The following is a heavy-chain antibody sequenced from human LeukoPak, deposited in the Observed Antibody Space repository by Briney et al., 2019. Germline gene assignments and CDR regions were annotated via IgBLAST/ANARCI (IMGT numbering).Heavy chain of an antibody. CDR3: ARDSKRYYDSSGYFYYYGMDV. D-gene: IGHD3-22*01. CDR2: IYYSWST. CDR1: GGSISSGGYY. V-gene: IGHV4-31*03. Sequence: SETLFLTCTVSGGSISSGGYYWSWIRQHPGKGLEWIGYIYYSWSTYYNPSLKSRVTISVDTSKNQFSLKLSSVTAADTAVYYCARDSKRYYDSSGYFYYYGMDVWGQGTTVTVSS. J-gene: IGHJ6*02.